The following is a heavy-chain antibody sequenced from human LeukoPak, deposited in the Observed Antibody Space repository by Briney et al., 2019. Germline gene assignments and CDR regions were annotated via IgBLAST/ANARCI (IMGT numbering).Heavy chain of an antibody. J-gene: IGHJ3*02. Sequence: GASVKVSCKASGYTFTGYYMHWVRQAPGQGLEWMGWINPNSGGTNYAQKFQGRVTMTRDTSISTAYMELSRLRSDDTAVYYCAREWGIAARTQRHAFGIWGQGTMVTVSS. D-gene: IGHD6-6*01. CDR2: INPNSGGT. V-gene: IGHV1-2*02. CDR1: GYTFTGYY. CDR3: AREWGIAARTQRHAFGI.